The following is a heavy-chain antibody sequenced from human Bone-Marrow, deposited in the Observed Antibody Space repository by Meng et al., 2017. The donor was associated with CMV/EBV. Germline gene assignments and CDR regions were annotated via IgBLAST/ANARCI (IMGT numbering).Heavy chain of an antibody. CDR2: IYSCGST. J-gene: IGHJ4*02. D-gene: IGHD1-26*01. Sequence: GESLKISCAASGFTVSSNYMSWVRQAPGKGLEWVSVIYSCGSTYYADSVKGRFTISRDNSKNTLYLQMNSLRSEDTAVYYCARDNSGFDCWGQGTLVTVSS. V-gene: IGHV3-53*05. CDR1: GFTVSSNY. CDR3: ARDNSGFDC.